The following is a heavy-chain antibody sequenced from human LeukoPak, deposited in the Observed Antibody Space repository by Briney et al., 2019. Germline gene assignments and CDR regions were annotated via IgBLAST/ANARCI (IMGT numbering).Heavy chain of an antibody. J-gene: IGHJ4*02. Sequence: GTSVKVSCEASGFTFSTSAMQWVRQARGQRLEWIGWIVLGGGNAKYAQNFQERATITRDMSKSTAYMELSSLRSEDTAVYFCAAGAAAGYFDYWGQGSLVTVSS. CDR2: IVLGGGNA. CDR1: GFTFSTSA. D-gene: IGHD6-13*01. CDR3: AAGAAAGYFDY. V-gene: IGHV1-58*02.